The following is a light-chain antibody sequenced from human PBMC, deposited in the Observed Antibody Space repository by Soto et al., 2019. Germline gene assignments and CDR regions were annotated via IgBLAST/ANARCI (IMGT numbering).Light chain of an antibody. Sequence: DVVMTQSPLSLSVTLGQPASISCRSSRSLVYGDGTTFLSWFHQRPGQSPRRLIYELSKRDSGVPDRFSGSGSATDFTLQISRVEAEDVGVSYCMQGTHWPPYTFGQGTKLEIK. J-gene: IGKJ2*01. V-gene: IGKV2-30*01. CDR1: RSLVYGDGTTF. CDR3: MQGTHWPPYT. CDR2: ELS.